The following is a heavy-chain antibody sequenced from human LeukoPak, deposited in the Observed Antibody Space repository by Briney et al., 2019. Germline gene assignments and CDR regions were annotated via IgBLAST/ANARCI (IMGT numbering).Heavy chain of an antibody. CDR3: ARDSVVVAATSNYYYGMDV. CDR1: GYTFTSYG. Sequence: ASVKVSCKASGYTFTSYGISWVRQAPGQGLEWMGWISAYNGNTNYAQKLQGRVTMTTDTSTSTAYMELRSLRSDDTAAYYCARDSVVVAATSNYYYGMDVWGQGTTVTVSS. D-gene: IGHD2-15*01. CDR2: ISAYNGNT. J-gene: IGHJ6*02. V-gene: IGHV1-18*01.